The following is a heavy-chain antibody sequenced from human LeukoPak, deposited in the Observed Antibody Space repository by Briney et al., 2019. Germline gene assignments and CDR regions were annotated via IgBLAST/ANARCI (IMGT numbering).Heavy chain of an antibody. J-gene: IGHJ5*02. Sequence: SETLSLTCTVSGGSLSTYYWSWIRQPPGKGLDWMGYIYYTWSTNYNPSLKSRVTISVDTSKTQFSLNLNSVTAADTAVCYCARASGGYYNNWFDPWGQGTLVTVSS. V-gene: IGHV4-59*01. CDR2: IYYTWST. CDR3: ARASGGYYNNWFDP. D-gene: IGHD3-22*01. CDR1: GGSLSTYY.